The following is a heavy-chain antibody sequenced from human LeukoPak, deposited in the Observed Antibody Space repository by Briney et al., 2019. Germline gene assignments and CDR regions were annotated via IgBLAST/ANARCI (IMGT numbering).Heavy chain of an antibody. Sequence: PGGSLRLSCAASGFTFSSYALHWVRQAPGKGLEYVSAIGTNGYITHYANSVKGRFTISRDNSKNTLYLQVGSLRAEDMAVYYCARVREDLWYYFDYWGQGTLVTVSS. CDR1: GFTFSSYA. V-gene: IGHV3-64*01. D-gene: IGHD1-14*01. CDR3: ARVREDLWYYFDY. J-gene: IGHJ4*02. CDR2: IGTNGYIT.